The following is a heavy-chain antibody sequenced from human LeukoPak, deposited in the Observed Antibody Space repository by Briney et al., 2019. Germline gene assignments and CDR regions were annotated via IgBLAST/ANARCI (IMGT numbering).Heavy chain of an antibody. J-gene: IGHJ5*02. Sequence: PGGSLRLSCAASGFTFSSYSMNWVRQAPGKGLGWVSYISSSSSTIYYADSVKGRFTISRDNAKNSLYLQMNSLRDEDTAVYYCAREYCSSTSCYEGDWFDPWGQGTLVTVSS. V-gene: IGHV3-48*02. CDR3: AREYCSSTSCYEGDWFDP. D-gene: IGHD2-2*01. CDR2: ISSSSSTI. CDR1: GFTFSSYS.